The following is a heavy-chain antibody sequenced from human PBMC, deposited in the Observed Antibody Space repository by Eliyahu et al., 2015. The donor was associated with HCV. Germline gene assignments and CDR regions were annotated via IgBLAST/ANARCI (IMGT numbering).Heavy chain of an antibody. V-gene: IGHV3-21*02. CDR3: AREGDYSGGWRVGYYFDY. D-gene: IGHD6-19*01. Sequence: EVQLVESGGGLVKPGGSLRLSCAASXFAFXNYXMHXXXQAPGKGLEWXXSISKNNNYIYYGDSVKXRFIVSRDNAKESVYLQMNSLRADDTALYYCAREGDYSGGWRVGYYFDYWGRGSLVTVSS. CDR1: XFAFXNYX. J-gene: IGHJ4*02. CDR2: ISKNNNYI.